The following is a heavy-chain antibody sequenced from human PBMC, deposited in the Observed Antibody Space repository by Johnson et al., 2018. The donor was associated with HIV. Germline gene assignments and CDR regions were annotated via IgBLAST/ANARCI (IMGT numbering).Heavy chain of an antibody. J-gene: IGHJ3*02. D-gene: IGHD3-22*01. V-gene: IGHV3-30*18. Sequence: QEQLVESGGGVVQPGRSLRLSCTASGFIFSTYAMHWVRRAPGKGLEWVAFISYDGNNKYYADSVTGRFTFSRDNSKNTLYLQMNSLRAEDTAVYFCAKVRSGYTEIDAFDIWGQGTMVTVSS. CDR3: AKVRSGYTEIDAFDI. CDR1: GFIFSTYA. CDR2: ISYDGNNK.